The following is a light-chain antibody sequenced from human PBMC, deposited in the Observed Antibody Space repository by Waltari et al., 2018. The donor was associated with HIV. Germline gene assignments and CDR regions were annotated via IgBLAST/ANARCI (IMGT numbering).Light chain of an antibody. Sequence: QSALTQPASVSGSPGQSITISCTGTISDVGDYNYVSWYQQHPGKAPKLMIYDVNKRPSGVSNRFSGSKSGNTASLTSSGLQAEDEADYYCCSYAGSSTVVFGGGTKLTVL. CDR3: CSYAGSSTVV. J-gene: IGLJ2*01. V-gene: IGLV2-23*02. CDR1: ISDVGDYNY. CDR2: DVN.